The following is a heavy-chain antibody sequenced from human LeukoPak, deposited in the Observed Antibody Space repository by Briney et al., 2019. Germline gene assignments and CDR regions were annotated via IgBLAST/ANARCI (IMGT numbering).Heavy chain of an antibody. D-gene: IGHD1-26*01. J-gene: IGHJ4*02. CDR1: GFTFSSYA. V-gene: IGHV3-23*01. CDR3: AKLGSGGYIGGPGEVLDN. CDR2: ISGSGGST. Sequence: GRSLRLSCAASGFTFSSYAMSWVRQAPGKGLEWVSAISGSGGSTYYADSVKGRFTISRDNSKNTLYLQMNSLRAEDTDVYYCAKLGSGGYIGGPGEVLDNWGQGTLVTVSS.